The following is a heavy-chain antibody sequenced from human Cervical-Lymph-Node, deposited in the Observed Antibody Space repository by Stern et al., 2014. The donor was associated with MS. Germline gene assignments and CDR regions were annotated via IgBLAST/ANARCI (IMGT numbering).Heavy chain of an antibody. CDR1: GFKFSIYW. D-gene: IGHD1-14*01. Sequence: EVQLVESGAELIRPGESLKISCKGSGFKFSIYWIAWVRQMPGKGLEWMGIIYPGDSETRYSPSFRGQVNMFAVKSTSTAYLQWSSLNASDTAMYFCARQTTAWASDVWGQGTLVTVSS. CDR3: ARQTTAWASDV. CDR2: IYPGDSET. J-gene: IGHJ4*02. V-gene: IGHV5-51*06.